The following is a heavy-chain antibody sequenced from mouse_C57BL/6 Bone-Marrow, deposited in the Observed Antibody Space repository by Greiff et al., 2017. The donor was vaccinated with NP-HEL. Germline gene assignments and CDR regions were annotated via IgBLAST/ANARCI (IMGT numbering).Heavy chain of an antibody. J-gene: IGHJ2*01. CDR2: IYPRSGNT. V-gene: IGHV1-81*01. Sequence: VKLMESGAELARPGASVKLSCKASGYTFTSYGISWVKQRTGQGLEWIGEIYPRSGNTYYNEKFKGKATLTADKSSSTAYMELRSLTSEDSAVYFCALYYFDYWGQGTTLTVSS. CDR1: GYTFTSYG. CDR3: ALYYFDY. D-gene: IGHD6-5*01.